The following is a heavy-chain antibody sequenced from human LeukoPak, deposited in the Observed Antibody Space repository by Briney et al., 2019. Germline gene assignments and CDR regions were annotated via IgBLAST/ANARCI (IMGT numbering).Heavy chain of an antibody. CDR1: GFTFSSYW. J-gene: IGHJ4*02. CDR2: IHSDGSST. D-gene: IGHD3-22*01. CDR3: ARSGWPYYFDY. V-gene: IGHV3-74*01. Sequence: PWASLRLSCAASGFTFSSYWMHWVRQAPGKGLVWVSRIHSDGSSTSYADSVRGRFTISRDDAKSTLYLQMNSLRAEDTAVYYCARSGWPYYFDYWGQGTLVTVSS.